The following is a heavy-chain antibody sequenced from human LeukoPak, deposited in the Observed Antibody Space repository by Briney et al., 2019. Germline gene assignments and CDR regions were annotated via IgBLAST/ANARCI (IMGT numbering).Heavy chain of an antibody. J-gene: IGHJ4*02. CDR3: ARGRDFWSGYLKPKYYFDY. V-gene: IGHV1-46*01. D-gene: IGHD3-3*01. CDR2: INPSGGST. CDR1: GYTFTSYY. Sequence: ASVKVSCKASGYTFTSYYMHWVRQAPGQGLEWMGIINPSGGSTSYTQKFQGRVTMTRDTSTSTVYMELSSLRSEDTAVYYCARGRDFWSGYLKPKYYFDYWGQGTLVTVSS.